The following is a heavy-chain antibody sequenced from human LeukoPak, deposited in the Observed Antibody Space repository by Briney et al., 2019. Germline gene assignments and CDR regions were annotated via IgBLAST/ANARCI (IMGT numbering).Heavy chain of an antibody. V-gene: IGHV3-66*01. J-gene: IGHJ5*02. CDR1: GFTVSSDY. Sequence: GGSLRLSCAASGFTVSSDYMSWVRQAPGKGLGWVSVIYSCGSTYYVDSVKGRFTISRDNSKNTLYPQMNSLRAEDTAVYYCARDPAGDLWFGDLFPFGQGTLVTVSS. CDR2: IYSCGST. CDR3: ARDPAGDLWFGDLFP. D-gene: IGHD3-10*01.